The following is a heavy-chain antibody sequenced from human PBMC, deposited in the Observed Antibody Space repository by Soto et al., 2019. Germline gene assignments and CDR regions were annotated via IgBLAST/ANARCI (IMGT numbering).Heavy chain of an antibody. V-gene: IGHV4-30-2*01. CDR2: IYHSGST. Sequence: SETLSLTCAVSGGSISSGGYSWSWIRQPPGKGLEWIGYIYHSGSTYYNPSLKSRVTISVDRSKNQFSLKLSSVTAADTAVYYCAGQYSSSSDEGYYFDYWGQGTLVTVSS. CDR1: GGSISSGGYS. CDR3: AGQYSSSSDEGYYFDY. D-gene: IGHD6-6*01. J-gene: IGHJ4*02.